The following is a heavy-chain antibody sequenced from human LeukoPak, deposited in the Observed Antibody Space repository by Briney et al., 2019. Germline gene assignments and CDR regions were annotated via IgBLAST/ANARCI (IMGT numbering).Heavy chain of an antibody. CDR1: GFTFSSYA. J-gene: IGHJ3*02. V-gene: IGHV3-23*01. Sequence: PGGSLRLSCAATGFTFSSYAMSWVRQASGKGLEWVSGISDSGDITYYADSVKGRFTISRDNSKNTLYVQMKSLRVEDTAVYYCVKDRRGGSYYAATFDIWGQGTMVTVSS. CDR2: ISDSGDIT. D-gene: IGHD1-26*01. CDR3: VKDRRGGSYYAATFDI.